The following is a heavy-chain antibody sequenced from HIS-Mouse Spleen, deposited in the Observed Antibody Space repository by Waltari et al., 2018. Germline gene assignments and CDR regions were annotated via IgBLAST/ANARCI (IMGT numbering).Heavy chain of an antibody. D-gene: IGHD6-13*01. CDR3: AKPQSGGSSWYPDAFDI. J-gene: IGHJ3*02. Sequence: EVQLVESGGVVVQPGGSLRLSCAASGFTFDDYAMHWVRQAPGKGLEWVSLISWDSGRTYYADSVKGRFTISRDNSKNSLYLQMNSLRAEDTALYYCAKPQSGGSSWYPDAFDIWGQGTMVTVSS. V-gene: IGHV3-43D*03. CDR1: GFTFDDYA. CDR2: ISWDSGRT.